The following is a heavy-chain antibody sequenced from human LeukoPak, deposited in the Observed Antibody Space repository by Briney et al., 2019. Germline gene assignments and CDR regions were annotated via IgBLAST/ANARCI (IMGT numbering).Heavy chain of an antibody. CDR1: GYTFTGYY. V-gene: IGHV1-18*04. CDR2: INPNNGNT. J-gene: IGHJ4*02. CDR3: ARTHQLWFGELSTAPRPLDY. Sequence: ASVKVSCKASGYTFTGYYMHWVRQAPGQGLEWMGWINPNNGNTNYAQKLQGRVTMTTDTSTSTAYMELRSLRSDDTAVYYCARTHQLWFGELSTAPRPLDYWGQGTLVTVSS. D-gene: IGHD3-10*01.